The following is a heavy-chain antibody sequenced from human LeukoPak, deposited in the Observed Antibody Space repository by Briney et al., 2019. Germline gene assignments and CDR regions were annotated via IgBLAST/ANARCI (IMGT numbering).Heavy chain of an antibody. Sequence: SQTLSLTCTVSGGSISSGDYYWSWIRQPPGKGLEWIGYIYYSGSTYYNPSLKSRVTISVDTSKNQFSLKLSSVTAADTVVYYCARARSTHYDSSGYYVDWGQGTLVTVSS. D-gene: IGHD3-22*01. CDR2: IYYSGST. J-gene: IGHJ4*02. CDR3: ARARSTHYDSSGYYVD. CDR1: GGSISSGDYY. V-gene: IGHV4-30-4*01.